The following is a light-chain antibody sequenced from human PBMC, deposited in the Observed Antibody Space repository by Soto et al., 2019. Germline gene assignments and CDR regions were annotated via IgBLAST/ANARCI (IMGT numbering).Light chain of an antibody. Sequence: QSVLTQPPSVSGAPGQRVTISCTGSRSNIGAGYAVHWYQQLPGTAPKLLIYDNTNRPSGVPDRSSASESGTSASLAITGLQSEDEADYYCQSYDTSLSASVFGGGTKLTVL. CDR3: QSYDTSLSASV. J-gene: IGLJ2*01. CDR2: DNT. V-gene: IGLV1-40*01. CDR1: RSNIGAGYA.